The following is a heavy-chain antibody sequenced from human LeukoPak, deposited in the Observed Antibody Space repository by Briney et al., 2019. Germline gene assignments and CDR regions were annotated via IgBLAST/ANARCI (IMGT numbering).Heavy chain of an antibody. J-gene: IGHJ3*02. CDR1: EYTFTGYY. D-gene: IGHD3-10*01. Sequence: ASVKVSCKASEYTFTGYYIHWVRQAPGQGLEWMGWISAYNGNTNYAQKLQGRVTMTTDTSTSTAYMELRSLRSDDTAVYYCARWFGDTSDAFDIWGQGTMVTVSS. CDR2: ISAYNGNT. CDR3: ARWFGDTSDAFDI. V-gene: IGHV1-18*04.